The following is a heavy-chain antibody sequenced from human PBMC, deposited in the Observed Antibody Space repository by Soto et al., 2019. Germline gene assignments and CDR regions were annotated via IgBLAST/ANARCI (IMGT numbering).Heavy chain of an antibody. Sequence: EVQLLESGGDLVQPGGSLRLSCAASGFTFSKFVMRWVRQTPGKGLEWVSTITETGGDTYYTDSVKGRFTISRDNSKNTLYLQMTSLRAKDTALYYCTKASPDRHHMDVWGQGTTVTVSS. J-gene: IGHJ6*02. CDR2: ITETGGDT. V-gene: IGHV3-23*01. CDR3: TKASPDRHHMDV. CDR1: GFTFSKFV.